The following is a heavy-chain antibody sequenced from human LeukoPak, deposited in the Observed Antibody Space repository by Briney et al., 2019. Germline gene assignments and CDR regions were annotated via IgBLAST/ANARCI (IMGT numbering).Heavy chain of an antibody. CDR3: ARVRDIVVVTKYWYFDL. Sequence: SETLSLTCAVYGGSFSGYYWSWIRPPPGKGLGWVGEINHSGSTNYNPSLKSRVTISVDTSKNQFSLKLSSVTAADTAVYYCARVRDIVVVTKYWYFDLWGRGTLVTVSS. CDR2: INHSGST. CDR1: GGSFSGYY. D-gene: IGHD2-21*02. V-gene: IGHV4-34*01. J-gene: IGHJ2*01.